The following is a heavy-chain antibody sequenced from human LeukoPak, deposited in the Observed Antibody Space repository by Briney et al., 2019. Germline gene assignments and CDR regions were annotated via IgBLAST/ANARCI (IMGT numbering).Heavy chain of an antibody. J-gene: IGHJ6*03. CDR2: IYTSGST. CDR1: GGSISSYY. Sequence: SETLSLTCTVSGGSISSYYWSWIRQPAGKGLEWIGRIYTSGSTNYNPSLKSRVTVSVDTSKNQFSLKLSSVTAADTAVYYCARVYYYGSGSYYSHYYMDVWGKGTTVTVSS. D-gene: IGHD3-10*01. CDR3: ARVYYYGSGSYYSHYYMDV. V-gene: IGHV4-4*07.